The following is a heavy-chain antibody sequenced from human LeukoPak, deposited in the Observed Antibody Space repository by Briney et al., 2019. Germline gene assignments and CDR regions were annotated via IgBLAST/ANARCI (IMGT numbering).Heavy chain of an antibody. J-gene: IGHJ4*02. D-gene: IGHD3-9*01. CDR3: ARGHLSYDILTGYYTKQLIDY. CDR2: TSSDGSID. CDR1: GFTFSSYG. Sequence: GGSLRLSCAASGFTFSSYGMHWVRQAPGKGLEWVAVTSSDGSIDYYADSVRGRFTGSRDNSKNTLYLQVNSLRAEDTAVYYCARGHLSYDILTGYYTKQLIDYWGQGTLVTVSS. V-gene: IGHV3-30*03.